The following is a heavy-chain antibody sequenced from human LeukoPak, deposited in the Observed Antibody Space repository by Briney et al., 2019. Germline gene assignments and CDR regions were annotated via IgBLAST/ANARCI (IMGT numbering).Heavy chain of an antibody. Sequence: PGGSLRLSCAASGFTFSDYYMSWIRQAPGKGLEWVSYSGRSGGTTYYADSVKGRFTISRDNAKNTLYLQLNSLRAEDTAVFYCAKNREWAMDSPLDYWGQGTLVTVSS. CDR1: GFTFSDYY. CDR3: AKNREWAMDSPLDY. D-gene: IGHD5-18*01. V-gene: IGHV3-11*01. CDR2: SGRSGGTT. J-gene: IGHJ4*02.